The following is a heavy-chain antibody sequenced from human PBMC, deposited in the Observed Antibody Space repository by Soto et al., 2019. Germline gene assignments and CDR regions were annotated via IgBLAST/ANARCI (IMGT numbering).Heavy chain of an antibody. J-gene: IGHJ5*02. CDR2: TYYRSKWYN. D-gene: IGHD1-26*01. CDR3: ARDNGGSYSAP. Sequence: SDTLSLICAISGDSGASNSDASHSFRQSPSRGLEWLGRTYYRSKWYNDYAVSVKSRIIINPDTSKNHFSLHLNSVTPEDMAVYYCARDNGGSYSAPWGKRSLVTVTS. CDR1: GDSGASNSDA. V-gene: IGHV6-1*01.